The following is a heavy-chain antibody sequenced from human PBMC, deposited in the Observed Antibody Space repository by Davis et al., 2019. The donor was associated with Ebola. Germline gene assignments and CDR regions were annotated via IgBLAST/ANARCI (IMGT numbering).Heavy chain of an antibody. V-gene: IGHV4-34*01. D-gene: IGHD1-14*01. J-gene: IGHJ4*02. CDR3: ARDREYNRWSVKPFDH. CDR1: GGSLSNYY. CDR2: IHPSGSS. Sequence: SETLSLTCAVYGGSLSNYYWSWSRQPPGKGLEWIGEIHPSGSSFYNPALQGRVTISLDTSNNQVSLNPRSVTAADTAVYYCARDREYNRWSVKPFDHWGQGTLVTVSS.